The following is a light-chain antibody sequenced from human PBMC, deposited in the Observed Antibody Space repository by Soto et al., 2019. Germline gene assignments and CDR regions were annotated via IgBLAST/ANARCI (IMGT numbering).Light chain of an antibody. V-gene: IGKV3-15*01. CDR3: HQYNNLWT. CDR2: GAS. CDR1: QAISSN. Sequence: EIVLTQSLATLSVSRGARATLSCRANQAISSNLAWYQQKPGQAPRLLIYGASTRATGIPARFSGSGSGTEFTLTISSLQSEDFGAYYCHQYNNLWTFGQGTKVDIK. J-gene: IGKJ1*01.